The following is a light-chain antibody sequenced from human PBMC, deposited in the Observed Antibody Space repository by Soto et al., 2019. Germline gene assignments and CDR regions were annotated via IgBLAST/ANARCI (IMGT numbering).Light chain of an antibody. CDR1: SSDVGGYNY. CDR2: EVS. CDR3: SSYAGSNNLV. V-gene: IGLV2-8*01. Sequence: QSALTQPPSASGSPGQSVTISCTGTSSDVGGYNYVSWYQQHPGKAPKLMIYEVSKWPAGVPNRFSGSKSGNTASLTVSGLDAEEEADYYCSSYAGSNNLVFGGGTKLTVL. J-gene: IGLJ2*01.